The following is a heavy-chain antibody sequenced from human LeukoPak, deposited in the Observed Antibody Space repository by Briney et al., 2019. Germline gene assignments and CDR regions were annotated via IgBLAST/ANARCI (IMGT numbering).Heavy chain of an antibody. CDR1: GFTFSSYA. CDR3: ARDSGSTHFDY. V-gene: IGHV3-23*01. D-gene: IGHD6-25*01. CDR2: ITENGDNT. Sequence: GGSLRLSCAASGFTFSSYAMSWVRQAPGKGLEWVSGITENGDNTYYADSVKGRFTISRDNSKNTLYLQMISLTAEDTAVYYCARDSGSTHFDYWGQGTLVTVSS. J-gene: IGHJ4*02.